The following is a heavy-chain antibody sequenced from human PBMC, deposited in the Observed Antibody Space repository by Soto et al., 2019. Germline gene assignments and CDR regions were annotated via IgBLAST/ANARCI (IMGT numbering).Heavy chain of an antibody. D-gene: IGHD1-20*01. CDR1: GFTFSNAW. Sequence: GGSLRLSCAASGFTFSNAWMNWVRQAPGKGLEWVGRIKSKTDGGTTDYAAPVKGRFTISRDDSKNTLYLQMNSLKTEDTAVYYCTTDPDIKYNWNDVARYYYYGMDVWGQGTTVTVSS. CDR3: TTDPDIKYNWNDVARYYYYGMDV. J-gene: IGHJ6*02. CDR2: IKSKTDGGTT. V-gene: IGHV3-15*07.